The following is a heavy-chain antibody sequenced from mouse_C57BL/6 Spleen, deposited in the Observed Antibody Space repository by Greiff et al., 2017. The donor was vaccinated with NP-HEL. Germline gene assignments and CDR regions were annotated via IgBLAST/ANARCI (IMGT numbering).Heavy chain of an antibody. D-gene: IGHD3-2*02. V-gene: IGHV1-5*01. J-gene: IGHJ2*01. CDR3: TKRQLRLPYYFDY. Sequence: EVKLVESGTVLARPGASVKMSCKTSGYTFTSYWMHWVKQRPGQGLEWIGAIYPGNSDTSYNQKFKGKAKLTAVTSASTAYMELSSLTNEDSAVYYCTKRQLRLPYYFDYWGQGTTLTVSS. CDR1: GYTFTSYW. CDR2: IYPGNSDT.